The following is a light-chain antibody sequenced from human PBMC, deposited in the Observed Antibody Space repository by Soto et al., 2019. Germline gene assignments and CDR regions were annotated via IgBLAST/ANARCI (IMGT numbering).Light chain of an antibody. CDR1: ENIRNY. V-gene: IGKV1-39*01. J-gene: IGKJ2*01. CDR3: QQSYIVPYT. CDR2: VGS. Sequence: DIQMTQSPSSLSASVGDRVTISCRSSENIRNYLIWYRQKPGKAPELLMYVGSTLESGVPSRFSGSGLGTDFTLTIKSLQPEDFGVYYCQQSYIVPYTFARGTSLDI.